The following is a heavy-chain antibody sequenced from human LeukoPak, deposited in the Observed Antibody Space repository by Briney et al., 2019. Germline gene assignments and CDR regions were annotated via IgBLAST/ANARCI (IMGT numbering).Heavy chain of an antibody. V-gene: IGHV4-34*01. CDR2: INHSGST. CDR3: ARESNWFDP. Sequence: KPAETLSLTCAVYGGSFSGYYWSWIRQPPGKGLEWIGEINHSGSTNYNPSLKSRVTISVDTSKNQSSLKLSSVTAADTAVYYCARESNWFDPWGQGTLVTVSS. CDR1: GGSFSGYY. J-gene: IGHJ5*02.